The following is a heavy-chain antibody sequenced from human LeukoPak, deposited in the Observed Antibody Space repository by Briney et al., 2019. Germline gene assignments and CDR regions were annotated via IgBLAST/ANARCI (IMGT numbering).Heavy chain of an antibody. CDR3: AREGYGSGSYLDY. J-gene: IGHJ4*02. D-gene: IGHD3-10*01. CDR2: INTNYGGT. Sequence: ASVKVSCKASGYTFTSYYMHWVRQAPGQGLAWMGRINTNYGGTNYPQKFEGRVTNTREMFTSTVYIELSSLRSGDTAVYYCAREGYGSGSYLDYWGQGTLVTVSS. CDR1: GYTFTSYY. V-gene: IGHV1-46*01.